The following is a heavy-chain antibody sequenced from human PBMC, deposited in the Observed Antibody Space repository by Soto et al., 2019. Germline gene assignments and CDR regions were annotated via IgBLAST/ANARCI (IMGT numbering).Heavy chain of an antibody. CDR3: AEPQYYYDSSGYYSYYFDY. D-gene: IGHD3-22*01. CDR1: GGTFSSYA. Sequence: QVQLVQSGAEVKKHGSSVKVSCKASGGTFSSYAISWVRQAPGQGLEWMGGIIPIFGTANYAQKFQGRVTITADKSTSTAYMELSSLRSEDTAVYYCAEPQYYYDSSGYYSYYFDYWGQGTLVTVSS. J-gene: IGHJ4*02. V-gene: IGHV1-69*06. CDR2: IIPIFGTA.